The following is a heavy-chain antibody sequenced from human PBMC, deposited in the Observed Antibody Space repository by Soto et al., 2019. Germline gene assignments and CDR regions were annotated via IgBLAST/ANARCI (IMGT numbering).Heavy chain of an antibody. Sequence: PSETLSLTCTVSGGSNSSDYWSWIRQPPGKGLEWIGYIYYSGSTNYNPSLKSRVTISVDTSKNQFSLKLSSVTAADTAVYYCARGSGSYYDYYGMDVWGQGTTVT. V-gene: IGHV4-59*01. CDR2: IYYSGST. CDR3: ARGSGSYYDYYGMDV. J-gene: IGHJ6*02. CDR1: GGSNSSDY. D-gene: IGHD1-26*01.